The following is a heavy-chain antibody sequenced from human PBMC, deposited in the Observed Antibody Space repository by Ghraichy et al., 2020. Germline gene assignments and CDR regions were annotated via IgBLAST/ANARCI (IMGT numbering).Heavy chain of an antibody. CDR1: GGSVSVGSHY. D-gene: IGHD6-25*01. J-gene: IGHJ6*04. CDR3: ARDRLGLPADV. CDR2: IHYSGST. V-gene: IGHV4-61*01. Sequence: SETLSLTCTVSGGSVSVGSHYWTWIRRPPGKGLEWIGYIHYSGSTNYNPSLKSRVTITVDTSKNQFSLKLSSVTAADTALYYCARDRLGLPADVWGKGTTVTVSS.